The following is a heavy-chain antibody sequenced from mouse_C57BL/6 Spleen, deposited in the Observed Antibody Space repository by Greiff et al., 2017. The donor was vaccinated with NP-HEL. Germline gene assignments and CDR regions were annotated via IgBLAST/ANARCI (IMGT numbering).Heavy chain of an antibody. Sequence: EVQLQQSGPELVKPGASVKISCKASGYTFTDYYMNWVKQSHGKSLEWIGDINPNNGGTSYNQKFKGKATLTVDKSSSTAYMELRSLTSEDSAVYYGARSGLRRAMDYWGQGTSVTVSS. CDR1: GYTFTDYY. CDR2: INPNNGGT. V-gene: IGHV1-26*01. CDR3: ARSGLRRAMDY. J-gene: IGHJ4*01. D-gene: IGHD2-4*01.